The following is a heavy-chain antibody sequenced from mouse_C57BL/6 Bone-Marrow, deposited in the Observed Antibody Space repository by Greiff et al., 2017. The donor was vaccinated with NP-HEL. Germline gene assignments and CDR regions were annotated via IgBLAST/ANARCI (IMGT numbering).Heavy chain of an antibody. CDR3: SRLNYFDY. V-gene: IGHV1-26*01. CDR2: INPNNGGT. Sequence: VQLQQSGPELVKPGASVKISCKASGYPFTDYYMNWVQQSHGKSLEWIGDINPNNGGTSYNQKVKGKATLTVDKSSSTAYMELRSLTSEDSAVYYCSRLNYFDYWGQGTTLTVSS. CDR1: GYPFTDYY. J-gene: IGHJ2*01.